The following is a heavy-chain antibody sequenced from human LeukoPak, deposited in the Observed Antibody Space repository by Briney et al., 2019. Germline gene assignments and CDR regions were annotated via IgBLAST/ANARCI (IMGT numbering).Heavy chain of an antibody. V-gene: IGHV3-23*01. CDR2: ISGSGGST. CDR1: GFTFSSYA. J-gene: IGHJ4*02. D-gene: IGHD2-8*01. CDR3: AKDVCTNGVCYNGKGDY. Sequence: GGSLRLSCAASGFTFSSYAMSWVRQAPGKGLEWVSAISGSGGSTYYADSVKGRFTISRDNSKNTLYLQMNSLRAEDTAVYYCAKDVCTNGVCYNGKGDYWGQGTLVTVSS.